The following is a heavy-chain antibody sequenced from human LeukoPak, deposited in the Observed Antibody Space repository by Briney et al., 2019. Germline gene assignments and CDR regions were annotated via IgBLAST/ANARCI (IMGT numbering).Heavy chain of an antibody. Sequence: GGSLRLSCAASGFTLSSFAMIWVRQPLGKGLEWVSGVTGSGSTTYYADSVKGRFTISRDNSKNTLYLQMNSPRAEDTAAYYCAKDGNWARFENWGQGTLVTVSS. V-gene: IGHV3-23*01. CDR2: VTGSGSTT. J-gene: IGHJ4*02. CDR1: GFTLSSFA. D-gene: IGHD7-27*01. CDR3: AKDGNWARFEN.